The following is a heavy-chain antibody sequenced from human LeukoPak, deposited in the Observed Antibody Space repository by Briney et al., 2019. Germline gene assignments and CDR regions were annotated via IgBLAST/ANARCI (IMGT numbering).Heavy chain of an antibody. CDR3: ARTTTPHYYGSGSYALGY. D-gene: IGHD3-10*01. Sequence: PGGSLRLSCAASGFTFSTYAMHWVRQGPGKGLEWVAVISYDGSNKYYADSVKGRFTISRDNSKKTLYLQMSSLSAEDTAVYYCARTTTPHYYGSGSYALGYWGQGTLVTVPS. CDR1: GFTFSTYA. V-gene: IGHV3-30-3*01. CDR2: ISYDGSNK. J-gene: IGHJ4*02.